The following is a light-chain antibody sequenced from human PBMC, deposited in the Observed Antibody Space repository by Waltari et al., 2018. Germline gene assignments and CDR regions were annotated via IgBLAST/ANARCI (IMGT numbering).Light chain of an antibody. CDR2: AAS. V-gene: IGKV1-8*01. Sequence: AIRITQSPSSLSASTGDRVTITCRASQVISSYLAWYQQKPGKAPKLLIYAASTLQSGVPSRFSGSGSGTDFTLTVSCLQSEDFATYYGQQYYSYPRTFGQGTKVEIK. J-gene: IGKJ1*01. CDR3: QQYYSYPRT. CDR1: QVISSY.